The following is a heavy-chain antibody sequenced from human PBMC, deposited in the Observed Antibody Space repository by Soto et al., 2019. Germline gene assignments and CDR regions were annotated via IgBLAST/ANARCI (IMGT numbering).Heavy chain of an antibody. J-gene: IGHJ6*02. CDR3: ATNTAGTLRSGYGMDV. D-gene: IGHD3-10*01. V-gene: IGHV3-53*01. CDR2: IYSGGST. Sequence: GGSLRLSCAASGFTVSSNYMSWVRQAPGKGLEWVSVIYSGGSTYYADSVKGRFTISRDNSKNTLYLQMNSLRAEDTAVYYCATNTAGTLRSGYGMDVWGQGTTVTVSS. CDR1: GFTVSSNY.